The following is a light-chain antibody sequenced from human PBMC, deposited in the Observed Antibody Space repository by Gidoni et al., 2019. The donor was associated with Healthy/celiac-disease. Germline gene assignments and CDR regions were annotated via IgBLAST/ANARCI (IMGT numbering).Light chain of an antibody. Sequence: DIQMTQSPSSLSASVGDSVTITCRASQGISNYVAWYQQKPGKVPKLLIYAASTLQSGVPSRFSGSGSGTDFTLTISSLQPEDVATYYCQKYNSAPPTFXGXTKVEIK. V-gene: IGKV1-27*01. CDR1: QGISNY. CDR2: AAS. J-gene: IGKJ4*01. CDR3: QKYNSAPPT.